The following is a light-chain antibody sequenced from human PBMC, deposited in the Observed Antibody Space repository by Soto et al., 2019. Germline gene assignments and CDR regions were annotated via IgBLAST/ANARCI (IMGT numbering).Light chain of an antibody. V-gene: IGKV3-11*01. J-gene: IGKJ1*01. CDR1: HSVGTY. Sequence: LVLTQSPATLSLSPGERVTLSCRASHSVGTYLAWYQHKPGQAPRLLIYDASNRATGIPARFSGGGSGTDFTLTISNLEPEDFAVYYCQGRTNWVWTFGQGTKVEIK. CDR2: DAS. CDR3: QGRTNWVWT.